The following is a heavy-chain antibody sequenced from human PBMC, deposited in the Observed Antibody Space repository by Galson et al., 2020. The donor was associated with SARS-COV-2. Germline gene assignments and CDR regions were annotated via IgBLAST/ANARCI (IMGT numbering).Heavy chain of an antibody. CDR2: IYQSGAT. Sequence: SETLSLTCAVSGGPINSGGYSWTWIRQPPGKDLEWLGYIYQSGATHYNPSLKSRLTISVDRSKNQLSLDLRSVNVADSAVYYCARRYVDGLSPYWFFDLWGRGTLGTVSS. CDR3: ARRYVDGLSPYWFFDL. CDR1: GGPINSGGYS. J-gene: IGHJ2*01. V-gene: IGHV4-30-2*01. D-gene: IGHD3-16*01.